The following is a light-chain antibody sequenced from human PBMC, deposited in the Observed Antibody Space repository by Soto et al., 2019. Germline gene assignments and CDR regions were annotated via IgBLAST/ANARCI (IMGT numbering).Light chain of an antibody. CDR1: QSFRGL. CDR3: QQYGSSRGT. J-gene: IGKJ1*01. CDR2: DAY. V-gene: IGKV3-20*01. Sequence: EVVLTQSPVTLSLSPGERATLSCRASQSFRGLLAWYQQKPGQAPRLLIYDAYNRATGIPPRFSGSGSGTDFTLTISRLEPEDFAVYYCQQYGSSRGTFGQGTKVDIK.